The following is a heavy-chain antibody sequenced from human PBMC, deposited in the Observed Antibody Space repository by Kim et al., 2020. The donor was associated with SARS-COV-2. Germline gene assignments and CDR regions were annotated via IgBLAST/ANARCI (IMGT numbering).Heavy chain of an antibody. CDR3: AKAVILTGTRGGMGDY. CDR1: GFTFSSYA. CDR2: ISGSGGST. Sequence: GGSLRLSCAASGFTFSSYAMSWVRQAPGKGLEWVSAISGSGGSTYYADPVKGRFTISRDNSKNTLYLQMNSLRAEDTAVYYCAKAVILTGTRGGMGDYWGQGTLVTVSS. V-gene: IGHV3-23*01. J-gene: IGHJ4*02. D-gene: IGHD3-9*01.